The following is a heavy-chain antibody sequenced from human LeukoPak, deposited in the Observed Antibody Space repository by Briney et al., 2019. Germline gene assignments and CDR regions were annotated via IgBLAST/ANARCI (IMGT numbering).Heavy chain of an antibody. CDR3: ASLSDDYYYYGMDV. CDR1: GYTFTSYA. Sequence: APVKVSCKASGYTFTSYAMHWVRQAPGQRLEWMGWINAGNGNTKYSQKFQGRVTITRDTSASTAYMELSSLRSEDTAVYYCASLSDDYYYYGMDVWGQGTTVTVSS. V-gene: IGHV1-3*01. J-gene: IGHJ6*02. CDR2: INAGNGNT.